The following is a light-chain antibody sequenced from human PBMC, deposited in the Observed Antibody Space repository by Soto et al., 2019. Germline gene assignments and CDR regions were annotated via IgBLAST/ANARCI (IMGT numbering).Light chain of an antibody. CDR3: AAWDGSLNVVL. CDR1: SSNIGSNT. V-gene: IGLV1-44*01. J-gene: IGLJ2*01. Sequence: QSVLTQPPSASGTPGQRISISCSGSSSNIGSNTGNWYQQLPGSAPQPLIYSTNQRHSGVHGRFSGYKPGASASLAIIGLQSEDEADYYCAAWDGSLNVVLFGGGTQLTVL. CDR2: STN.